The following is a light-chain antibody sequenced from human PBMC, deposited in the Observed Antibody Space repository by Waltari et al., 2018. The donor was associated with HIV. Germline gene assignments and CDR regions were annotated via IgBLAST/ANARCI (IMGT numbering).Light chain of an antibody. CDR2: EVS. CDR1: SSDVRSYTV. V-gene: IGLV2-23*02. Sequence: QSALTQPAPVSGSPGQSITISCTGTSSDVRSYTVISWYQQHPGKAPKLMIYEVSKRPSGVSNRFSGSKSGNTASLTISGLQAEDEADYHCCSYAGSSTYVVFGGGTKLTVL. CDR3: CSYAGSSTYVV. J-gene: IGLJ2*01.